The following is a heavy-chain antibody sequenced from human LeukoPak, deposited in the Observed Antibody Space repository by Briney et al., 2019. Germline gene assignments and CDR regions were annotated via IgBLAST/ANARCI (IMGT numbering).Heavy chain of an antibody. V-gene: IGHV3-21*01. D-gene: IGHD6-13*01. CDR3: ARGIAAAGTGDY. J-gene: IGHJ4*02. CDR2: ISSSSSYI. CDR1: GFTFSSYS. Sequence: GGSLRLSCAASGFTFSSYSMNWVRQAPGKGLEWVSSISSSSSYIYYADSVKGRFTISRDNAKNSLYLQMNSLRAEDTAVYYCARGIAAAGTGDYWGQGTLSPSPQ.